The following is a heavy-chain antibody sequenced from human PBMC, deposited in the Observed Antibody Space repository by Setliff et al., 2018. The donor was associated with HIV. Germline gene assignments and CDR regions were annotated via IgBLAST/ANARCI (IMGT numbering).Heavy chain of an antibody. J-gene: IGHJ1*01. D-gene: IGHD3-9*01. Sequence: ASVKVSCKASGYSFTGYYIHWMRQAPGQGPEWLGWINPNSGGTNYAQKFQGRVTMTRDTSISTASMDLRSLRSDDTAFYYCARGGQNALRYFDRLPEGEYFHHGGQGTLVTVSS. CDR3: ARGGQNALRYFDRLPEGEYFHH. V-gene: IGHV1-2*02. CDR1: GYSFTGYY. CDR2: INPNSGGT.